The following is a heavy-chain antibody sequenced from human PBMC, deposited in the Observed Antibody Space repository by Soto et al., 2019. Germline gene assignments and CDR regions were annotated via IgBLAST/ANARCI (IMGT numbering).Heavy chain of an antibody. D-gene: IGHD6-13*01. CDR1: GFTFSSYA. CDR2: ISSNGGST. V-gene: IGHV3-64D*06. J-gene: IGHJ6*02. Sequence: GGSLRLSCSASGFTFSSYAMHWVRKAPGKGLEYVSAISSNGGSTYYADSVKGRFTISRDNSKNTLYLQMSSLRAEDTAVYYCVKGDSSSWYYYYYGMDVWGQGTTVTVSS. CDR3: VKGDSSSWYYYYYGMDV.